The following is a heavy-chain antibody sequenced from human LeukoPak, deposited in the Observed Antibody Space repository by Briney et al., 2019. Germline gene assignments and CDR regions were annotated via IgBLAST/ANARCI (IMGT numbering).Heavy chain of an antibody. J-gene: IGHJ6*02. CDR2: IYYSGST. CDR1: GGSISSYY. V-gene: IGHV4-59*01. D-gene: IGHD6-13*01. CDR3: ARVRYSSSWYPGHYYYYYGMDV. Sequence: SETLSLTCTVSGGSISSYYWSWIRQPPGKGLEWIGYIYYSGSTNYNPSLKSRVTISVDTSKNQFSLKLSSVTAADTAVYYCARVRYSSSWYPGHYYYYYGMDVWGQGTTVTVSS.